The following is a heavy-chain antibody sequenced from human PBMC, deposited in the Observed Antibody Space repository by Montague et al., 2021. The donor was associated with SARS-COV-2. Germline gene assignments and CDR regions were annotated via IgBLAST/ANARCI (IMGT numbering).Heavy chain of an antibody. J-gene: IGHJ4*02. Sequence: SETLSLTCAVSGVSITSTNWWSLVRQPPGKGLEWIGEISYGGIXXXNXXLKSRATISMDRSRNLFSLKLSSVTAADTAIYYCAGKVLTVPADYWGQGTLVTVS. CDR3: AGKVLTVPADY. CDR2: ISYGGIX. CDR1: GVSITSTNW. D-gene: IGHD4-11*01. V-gene: IGHV4-4*02.